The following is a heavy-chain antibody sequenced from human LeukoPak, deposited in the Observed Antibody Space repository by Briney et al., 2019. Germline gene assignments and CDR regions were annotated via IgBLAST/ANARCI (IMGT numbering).Heavy chain of an antibody. CDR1: GFTVSSNY. Sequence: PGGSLRLSCAASGFTVSSNYMSWVRQAPGKGLEWVSVIYSGGSTYYADSVKGRFTISRDNSKNTLYLQMNSLRAGDTAVYYCARDPYYDILTGYYRDYWGQGTLVTVSS. J-gene: IGHJ4*02. D-gene: IGHD3-9*01. CDR3: ARDPYYDILTGYYRDY. V-gene: IGHV3-66*01. CDR2: IYSGGST.